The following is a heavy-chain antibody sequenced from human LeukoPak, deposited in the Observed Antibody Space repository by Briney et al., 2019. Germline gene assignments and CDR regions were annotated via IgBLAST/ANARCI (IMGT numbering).Heavy chain of an antibody. CDR3: ATYFWGRHFDY. CDR2: IYYDGST. Sequence: MPSETLSLTCTVSGDSISSYFWSWIRQPPGKGLEWIGYIYYDGSTNYNPSHKSRVTISVDTSKKQFSLNLSSVTAADTAVYYCATYFWGRHFDYWGQGTLVTVSS. V-gene: IGHV4-59*01. J-gene: IGHJ4*02. D-gene: IGHD3-16*01. CDR1: GDSISSYF.